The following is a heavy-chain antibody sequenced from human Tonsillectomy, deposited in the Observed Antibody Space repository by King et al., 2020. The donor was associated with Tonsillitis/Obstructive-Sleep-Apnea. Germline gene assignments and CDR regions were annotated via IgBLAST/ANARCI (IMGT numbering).Heavy chain of an antibody. CDR2: IIPIFGTA. Sequence: VQLVESGAEVKKPGSSVKVSCKASGGTFSSYAISWVRQAPGQGLEWMGGIIPIFGTAHYAQKFQGRGTITADESTSTAYMELSGLRSEDTAVSYFARVLTIFGVVINYYMDVWGKGTTVTVSS. V-gene: IGHV1-69*01. CDR3: ARVLTIFGVVINYYMDV. J-gene: IGHJ6*03. D-gene: IGHD3-3*01. CDR1: GGTFSSYA.